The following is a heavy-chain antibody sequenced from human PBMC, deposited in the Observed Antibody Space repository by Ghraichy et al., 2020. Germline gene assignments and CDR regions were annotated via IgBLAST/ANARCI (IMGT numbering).Heavy chain of an antibody. CDR1: GGSFSGYY. Sequence: SETLSLTCAVYGGSFSGYYWSWIRQPPGKGLEWIGEINHSGSTNYNPSLKSRVTISVDTSKNQFSLKLSSVTAADTAVYYCASRSLGYCSSTSCYRYYYYYYGMDVWGQGTTVTVSS. D-gene: IGHD2-2*01. V-gene: IGHV4-34*01. CDR3: ASRSLGYCSSTSCYRYYYYYYGMDV. CDR2: INHSGST. J-gene: IGHJ6*02.